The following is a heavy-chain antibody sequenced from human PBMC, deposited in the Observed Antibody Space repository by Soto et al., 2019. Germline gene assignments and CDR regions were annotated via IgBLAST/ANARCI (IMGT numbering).Heavy chain of an antibody. V-gene: IGHV1-2*04. CDR3: ARSVTTHLAADF. CDR1: GYTLPTYY. J-gene: IGHJ4*02. D-gene: IGHD4-17*01. CDR2: INPNTGAT. Sequence: QVQLVQSGAEVKKPGASVKVSCKASGYTLPTYYINWVRQAPGQGLEWMGWINPNTGATNYAQKFQGWVTLTRDTSVTTAYMEVSRLTSGDTAVYFCARSVTTHLAADFWGQGTLVTVSS.